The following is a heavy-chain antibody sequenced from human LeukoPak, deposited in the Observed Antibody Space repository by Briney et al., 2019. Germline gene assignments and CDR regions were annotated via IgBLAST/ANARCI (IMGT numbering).Heavy chain of an antibody. CDR2: IYYSGST. CDR1: GGSISSSSYY. Sequence: PSETLSLTCTVSGGSISSSSYYWGWIRQSPGKGLEWIGSIYYSGSTYYNPSLKSRVTISVDKSKNQFSLKLSSVTAADTAVYYCARSQSGPGSSIAAAGNFDYWGQGTLVTVSS. V-gene: IGHV4-39*07. CDR3: ARSQSGPGSSIAAAGNFDY. J-gene: IGHJ4*02. D-gene: IGHD6-13*01.